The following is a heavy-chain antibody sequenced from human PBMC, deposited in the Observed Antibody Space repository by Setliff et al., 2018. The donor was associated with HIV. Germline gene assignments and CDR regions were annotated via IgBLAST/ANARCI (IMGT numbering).Heavy chain of an antibody. V-gene: IGHV5-51*01. Sequence: GESLKISCQASGYSFTNCWIGWVRQMPGKGLEWIGVIYPGDFVTRYGPSFQGQVFISADRSITTAYLQWDSLKASDTAMYYCTRRRRAPGIEDLEAYWGQGTLVTVSS. D-gene: IGHD1-26*01. CDR1: GYSFTNCW. J-gene: IGHJ4*02. CDR2: IYPGDFVT. CDR3: TRRRRAPGIEDLEAY.